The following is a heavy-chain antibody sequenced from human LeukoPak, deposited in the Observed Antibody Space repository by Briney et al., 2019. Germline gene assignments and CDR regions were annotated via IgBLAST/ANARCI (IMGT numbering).Heavy chain of an antibody. V-gene: IGHV1-2*02. CDR2: INPNSGGT. CDR1: GYTFTGYY. Sequence: APVKVSCKASGYTFTGYYMHWVRQAPGQGLEWMGWINPNSGGTNYAQKFQGRVTMTRDTSISTAYMELSSLRSEDTAVYYCARGFSPDAFDIWGQGTMVTVSS. J-gene: IGHJ3*02. CDR3: ARGFSPDAFDI.